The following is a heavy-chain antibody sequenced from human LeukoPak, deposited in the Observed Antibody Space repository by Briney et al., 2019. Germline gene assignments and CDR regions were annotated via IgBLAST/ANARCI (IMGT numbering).Heavy chain of an antibody. D-gene: IGHD3-22*01. V-gene: IGHV3-23*01. CDR2: ISGSGGST. CDR3: AKDLSSGYYSMTEYFQH. J-gene: IGHJ1*01. CDR1: GFTFSSHA. Sequence: GGSLRLSCAASGFTFSSHAMSWVRQAPGKGLEWVSAISGSGGSTYYADSVKGRFTISRDNSKNTLYLQMNSLRAEDTAVYYCAKDLSSGYYSMTEYFQHWGQGTLVTVSS.